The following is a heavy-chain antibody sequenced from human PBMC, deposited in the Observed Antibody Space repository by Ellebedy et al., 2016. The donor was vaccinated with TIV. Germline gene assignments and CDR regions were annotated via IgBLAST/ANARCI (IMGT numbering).Heavy chain of an antibody. J-gene: IGHJ6*02. CDR2: IIPIFGTA. Sequence: SVKVSXXASGGTFSSYAISWVRQAPGQGLEWMGGIIPIFGTANYAQKFQGRVTITADESTSTAYMELSSLRSEDTAVYYCARGKNEGTIFGVVISAWSPHYYYYGMDVWGQGTTVTVSS. D-gene: IGHD3-3*01. CDR1: GGTFSSYA. CDR3: ARGKNEGTIFGVVISAWSPHYYYYGMDV. V-gene: IGHV1-69*13.